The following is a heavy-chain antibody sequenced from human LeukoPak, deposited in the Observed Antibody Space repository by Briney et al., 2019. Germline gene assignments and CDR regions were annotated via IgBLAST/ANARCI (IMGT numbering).Heavy chain of an antibody. J-gene: IGHJ4*02. CDR1: GGSISRYY. D-gene: IGHD2-15*01. V-gene: IGHV4-59*01. CDR3: ARKVYSFDVFDY. CDR2: IFHSGTA. Sequence: SETLSLTCTVSGGSISRYYWSWIRQPPGKALEWIGYIFHSGTANYHPSLKSRVTISIDTSENQFSLKLSSVTAADTAVYYCARKVYSFDVFDYWGQGTLVTVSS.